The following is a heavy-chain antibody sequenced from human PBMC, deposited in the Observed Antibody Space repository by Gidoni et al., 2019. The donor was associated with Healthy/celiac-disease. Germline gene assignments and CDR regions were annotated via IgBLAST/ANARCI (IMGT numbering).Heavy chain of an antibody. Sequence: EVQLVESGGGLVKPGGSLRLSCADSGFTFSSYSMNWVRQAPGKGLEWVSSISSSSSYIYYADSVKGRFTISRDNAKNSLYLQMNSLRAEDTAVYYCARGGYSGYDPHYYYYMDVWGKGTTVTVSS. CDR1: GFTFSSYS. CDR2: ISSSSSYI. D-gene: IGHD5-12*01. CDR3: ARGGYSGYDPHYYYYMDV. J-gene: IGHJ6*03. V-gene: IGHV3-21*01.